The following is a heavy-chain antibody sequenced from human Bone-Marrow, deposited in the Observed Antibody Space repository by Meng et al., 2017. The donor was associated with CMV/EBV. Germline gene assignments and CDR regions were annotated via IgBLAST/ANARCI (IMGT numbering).Heavy chain of an antibody. CDR3: ARDGEESGSYYGYFDY. J-gene: IGHJ4*02. Sequence: GGSLRLSCAASGFTFSSYGMHWVRQAPGKGLEWVAFIRYDGSNKYYADSVKGRFTISRDNSKNTLYLQMNSLRTEDTAVYYCARDGEESGSYYGYFDYWGQGTLVTVSS. CDR1: GFTFSSYG. D-gene: IGHD1-26*01. V-gene: IGHV3-30*02. CDR2: IRYDGSNK.